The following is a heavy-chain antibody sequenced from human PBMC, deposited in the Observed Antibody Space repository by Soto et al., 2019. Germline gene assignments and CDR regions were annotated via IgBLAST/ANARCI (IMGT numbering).Heavy chain of an antibody. Sequence: EVQLLESGGGLVQPGGSLRLSCAASGFTFSSYAMAWVRQAPGKGLEWVSAISGSGGSTYYAASVKGLFTISRDNSKFPIDLQMSSLRAEETAVYYCSKDPSLTPGGWFDPWGQGTLVTVS. CDR3: SKDPSLTPGGWFDP. V-gene: IGHV3-23*01. CDR1: GFTFSSYA. D-gene: IGHD2-2*01. J-gene: IGHJ5*02. CDR2: ISGSGGST.